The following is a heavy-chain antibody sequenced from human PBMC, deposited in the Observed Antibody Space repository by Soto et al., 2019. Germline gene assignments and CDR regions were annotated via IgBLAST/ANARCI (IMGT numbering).Heavy chain of an antibody. CDR2: IFHSLGA. J-gene: IGHJ4*02. Sequence: PSETRSLTCTVSGGSTTSDYWSWIRQPPGKGLEWLGYIFHSLGAKYNPSLGSRGTISLDTSKNQLSLSLRSVTAADTAIYFCVRDLNGSGDYWGQGTLVTVSS. CDR1: GGSTTSDY. V-gene: IGHV4-59*01. CDR3: VRDLNGSGDY. D-gene: IGHD3-10*01.